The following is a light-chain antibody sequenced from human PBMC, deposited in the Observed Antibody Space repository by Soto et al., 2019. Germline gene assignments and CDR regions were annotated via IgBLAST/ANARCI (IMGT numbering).Light chain of an antibody. Sequence: DIQMTQSPSSLSASVGDRVTITCRASQSISRNLNWYQQTTGKAPKILIYAASSLQSGVPSRFSGSGSGTDFTLAISSLQPEDFSTYYCQQSDSIPITFGQGTRLEIK. CDR1: QSISRN. CDR3: QQSDSIPIT. V-gene: IGKV1-39*01. CDR2: AAS. J-gene: IGKJ5*01.